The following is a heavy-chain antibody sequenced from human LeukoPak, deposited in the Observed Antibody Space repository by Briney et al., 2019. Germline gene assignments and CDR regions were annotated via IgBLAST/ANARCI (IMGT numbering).Heavy chain of an antibody. CDR1: GFTFSSYA. J-gene: IGHJ6*03. V-gene: IGHV3-30*17. CDR3: ARGMSGVPAAELFRVYYMDV. Sequence: PGGSLRLSCAASGFTFSSYAMHWVRQAPGKGLEWVAVISYDGSNKYYADSVKGRFTISRDNSKNTLYLQMNSLRAEDTAVYYCARGMSGVPAAELFRVYYMDVWGKGTTVTVSS. CDR2: ISYDGSNK. D-gene: IGHD2-2*01.